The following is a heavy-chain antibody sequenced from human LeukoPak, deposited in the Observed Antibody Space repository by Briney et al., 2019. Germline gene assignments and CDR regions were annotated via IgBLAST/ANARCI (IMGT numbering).Heavy chain of an antibody. Sequence: ASVKVPCKASEYTFTSYDINWVRQATGQGLEWMGWMNPNSGNTGYAQRFQGRVTMTRNTSISTAYMELSSLTFEDTAVYYRARGRHPGPTWISEYWGQGTLVTVSS. CDR3: ARGRHPGPTWISEY. J-gene: IGHJ4*02. D-gene: IGHD5-12*01. CDR1: EYTFTSYD. V-gene: IGHV1-8*01. CDR2: MNPNSGNT.